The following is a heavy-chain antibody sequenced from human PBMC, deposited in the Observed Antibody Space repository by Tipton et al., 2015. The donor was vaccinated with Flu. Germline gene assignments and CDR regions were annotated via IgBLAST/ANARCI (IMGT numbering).Heavy chain of an antibody. J-gene: IGHJ4*02. Sequence: TLSLTCTVSGGSISSRSYYWGWIRQPPGKGLEWIGYIHYSGSTSCNPSLKSRVTISRDRSNNQVSLKLTSVTAADTAVYYCARFTGTTTLWGQGTLVTVSS. CDR1: GGSISSRSYY. CDR2: IHYSGST. V-gene: IGHV4-61*05. D-gene: IGHD1-1*01. CDR3: ARFTGTTTL.